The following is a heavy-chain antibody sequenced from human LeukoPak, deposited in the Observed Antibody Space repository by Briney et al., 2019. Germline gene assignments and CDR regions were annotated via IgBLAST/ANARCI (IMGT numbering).Heavy chain of an antibody. CDR3: ARVYEAVYGPAGD. CDR1: GYTFTSFG. J-gene: IGHJ4*02. V-gene: IGHV1-18*01. CDR2: ISAYNGNT. Sequence: ASVKVSFKASGYTFTSFGISWVRQAPGQALEWMGWISAYNGNTNYAQKLQGRVTMTTDTSTSTAYMELRSLRSDDTAVYYCARVYEAVYGPAGDWGQGTLVTVSS. D-gene: IGHD1-14*01.